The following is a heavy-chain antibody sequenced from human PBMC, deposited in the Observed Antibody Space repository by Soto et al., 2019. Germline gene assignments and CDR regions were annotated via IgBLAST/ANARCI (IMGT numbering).Heavy chain of an antibody. CDR1: GFTFSSYA. J-gene: IGHJ1*01. Sequence: GGSLRLSCAASGFTFSSYAMHWVRQAPGKGLEYVSAISSNGGSTYYANSVKGRFTISRDNSKNTLYLQMSSRRAEDRAGYWCAVGGAAGTTEHWGQGTLVTVSS. CDR2: ISSNGGST. CDR3: AVGGAAGTTEH. V-gene: IGHV3-64*01. D-gene: IGHD1-1*01.